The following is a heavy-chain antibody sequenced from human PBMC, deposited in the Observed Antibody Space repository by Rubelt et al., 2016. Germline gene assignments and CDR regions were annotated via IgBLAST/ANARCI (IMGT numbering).Heavy chain of an antibody. CDR2: LSSLSSYL. CDR3: AKDRGSVVGMDV. CDR1: GYSISSGYY. V-gene: IGHV3-21*04. Sequence: VQLQESGPGLVKASETLSLTCTVSGYSISSGYYWGWIRQAPGKGLAWVSSLSSLSSYLYYADSVKGRFTIARVNSKNTLYLQMNSLRAEDTAVYYCAKDRGSVVGMDVWGQGTTVTVSS. J-gene: IGHJ6*02. D-gene: IGHD2-15*01.